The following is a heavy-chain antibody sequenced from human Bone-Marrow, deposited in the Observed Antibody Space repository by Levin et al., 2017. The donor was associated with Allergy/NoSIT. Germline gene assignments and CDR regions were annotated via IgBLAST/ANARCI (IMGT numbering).Heavy chain of an antibody. CDR2: IHYNGRT. CDR1: GGSISGSSYY. Sequence: RASETLSLTCSVSGGSISGSSYYWGWIRQPPGKGLEWIAKIHYNGRTSYNPSLKSRVTVFVDTSKNQFSLRLSSVTAADTALYYCARYGGRSFSAWFDPWGQGTLVTVSS. V-gene: IGHV4-39*01. CDR3: ARYGGRSFSAWFDP. J-gene: IGHJ5*02. D-gene: IGHD2-15*01.